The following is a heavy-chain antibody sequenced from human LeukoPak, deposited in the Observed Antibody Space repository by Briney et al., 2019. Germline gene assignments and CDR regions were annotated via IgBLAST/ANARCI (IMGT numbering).Heavy chain of an antibody. Sequence: KPSETLSLTCAVYGGSFSGYYWSWIRQPPGKGLEWIGEINHSGSTNYNPSLKSRVTISVDTSKNQFSLKLSSVTAADTAVYYCARYLLVGALDAFDIWGQGTMVTVSS. CDR3: ARYLLVGALDAFDI. J-gene: IGHJ3*02. D-gene: IGHD1-26*01. CDR2: INHSGST. V-gene: IGHV4-34*01. CDR1: GGSFSGYY.